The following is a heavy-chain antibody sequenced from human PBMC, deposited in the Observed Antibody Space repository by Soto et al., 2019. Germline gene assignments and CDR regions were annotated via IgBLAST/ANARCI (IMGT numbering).Heavy chain of an antibody. V-gene: IGHV3-74*01. Sequence: GRSLRLSCAASGFTFSSYWMHWVRQAPGKGLVWVSRINSDGSSTSYADSVKGRFTISRDNAKNTLYLQMNSLRAEDTAVYYCVAGTRVVYYYYGMDVWGQGTTVTVSS. CDR1: GFTFSSYW. D-gene: IGHD3-10*01. CDR3: VAGTRVVYYYYGMDV. CDR2: INSDGSST. J-gene: IGHJ6*02.